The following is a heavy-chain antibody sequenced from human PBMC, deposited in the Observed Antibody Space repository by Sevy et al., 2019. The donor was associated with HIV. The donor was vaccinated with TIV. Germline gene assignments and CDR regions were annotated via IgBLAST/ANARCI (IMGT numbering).Heavy chain of an antibody. D-gene: IGHD6-13*01. CDR1: NLTFEDYA. V-gene: IGHV3-9*01. CDR3: AKGQQLITQSGSYFYYGMNV. Sequence: GGCLRLSCAASNLTFEDYAMHWVRRAPGKGLEWVSGISWNGADIGFAASVKGRFTISRDNAKSSVYLQINSLTPEDTGEYNCAKGQQLITQSGSYFYYGMNVWGQGTTPTVSS. J-gene: IGHJ6*02. CDR2: ISWNGADI.